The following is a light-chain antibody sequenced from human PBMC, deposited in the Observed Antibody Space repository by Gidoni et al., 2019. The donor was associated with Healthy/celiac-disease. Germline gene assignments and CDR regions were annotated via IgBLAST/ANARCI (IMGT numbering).Light chain of an antibody. J-gene: IGKJ5*01. V-gene: IGKV3-11*01. Sequence: ELVVTQSTATLSLSPGERATLSCSASQSVNSYLAWYQKKPGQAPRLLIYDASHRATGIPARFSGSGSGTDFTLTISSLEPEDFAVYYCQQRSNWPPLITFGQGTRLEIK. CDR2: DAS. CDR3: QQRSNWPPLIT. CDR1: QSVNSY.